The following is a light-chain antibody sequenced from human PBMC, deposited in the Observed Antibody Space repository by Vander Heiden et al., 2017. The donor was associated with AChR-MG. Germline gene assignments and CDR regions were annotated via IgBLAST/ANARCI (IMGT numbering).Light chain of an antibody. CDR1: QSLLNSHGKTY. V-gene: IGKV2-29*02. J-gene: IGKJ2*01. Sequence: DVVMSQTPLSLSVTPGQPASISCKSTQSLLNSHGKTYLYGYLQKPGQSPQLLFYEVSSRFSGVPDRFSGSGSGTDFTLKISRVEAEDVRIYYCMQGIHLPPYAFGQGTKLEIK. CDR3: MQGIHLPPYA. CDR2: EVS.